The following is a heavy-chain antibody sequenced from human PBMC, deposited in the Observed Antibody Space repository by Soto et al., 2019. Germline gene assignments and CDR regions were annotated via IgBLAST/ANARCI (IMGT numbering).Heavy chain of an antibody. CDR3: ARGFGRSHFDY. D-gene: IGHD3-16*01. J-gene: IGHJ4*02. V-gene: IGHV4-39*01. Sequence: SETLCLTCTVAGGNISSRDSYWGWIRQPPGKGLEWIGSFHYSGSTYYNPSLKSRVTISVDTSKNQLSLRVTSVTAADTAVYYCARGFGRSHFDYWGQGTLVTVSS. CDR1: GGNISSRDSY. CDR2: FHYSGST.